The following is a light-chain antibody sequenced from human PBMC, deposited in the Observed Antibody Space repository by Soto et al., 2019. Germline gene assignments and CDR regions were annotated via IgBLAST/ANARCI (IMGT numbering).Light chain of an antibody. CDR3: SSYTSSSTDV. Sequence: QSALTQPASVSGSPGESITISCTGTSSDVGAYNFVSWYQQDPGKAPKLMIYDVSSRPSGVSNRFSGSKSGHTASLTISGLQAEDEAYYYCSSYTSSSTDVFGTGTKVTVL. CDR2: DVS. J-gene: IGLJ1*01. CDR1: SSDVGAYNF. V-gene: IGLV2-14*01.